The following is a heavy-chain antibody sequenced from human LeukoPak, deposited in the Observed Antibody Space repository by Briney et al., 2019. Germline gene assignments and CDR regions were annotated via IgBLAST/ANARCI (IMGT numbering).Heavy chain of an antibody. CDR2: TYTSGSI. J-gene: IGHJ4*02. Sequence: SEILSLTCTVSGGSISSYYWSWIRQPAGKGLEWIGRTYTSGSINYNPSLKSRVTMSVDKSKNQFSLKLSSVTAADTAVYYCSTSRATDYYGSGRAFDYWGQGTLVTVSS. CDR1: GGSISSYY. V-gene: IGHV4-4*07. D-gene: IGHD3-10*01. CDR3: STSRATDYYGSGRAFDY.